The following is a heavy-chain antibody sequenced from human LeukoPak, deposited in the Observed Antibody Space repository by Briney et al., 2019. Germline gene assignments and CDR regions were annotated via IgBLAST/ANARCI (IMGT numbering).Heavy chain of an antibody. J-gene: IGHJ4*02. CDR3: ARGSEWLVRGDYFDY. V-gene: IGHV1-18*01. CDR1: GFTFTSYD. Sequence: ASVKVSCKASGFTFTSYDITWVRQAPGQGLEWMGWISAYNGNTNYAQKLQGRVTMTTDTSTSTAYMELRSLRSDDTAVYYCARGSEWLVRGDYFDYWGQGTLVTVSS. CDR2: ISAYNGNT. D-gene: IGHD6-19*01.